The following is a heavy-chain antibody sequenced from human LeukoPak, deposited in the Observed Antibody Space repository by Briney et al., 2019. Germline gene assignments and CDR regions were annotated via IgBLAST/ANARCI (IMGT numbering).Heavy chain of an antibody. D-gene: IGHD3-22*01. CDR3: AGHNYVYDSSGYYPEYFDY. J-gene: IGHJ4*02. Sequence: SETLSLTCTVSGGSISSSSYYWGWIRQPQGKGLEWIGSIYYSGSAYYNPSLKSRVTISVDTSKNQFSLKLSSVTAADTAVYYCAGHNYVYDSSGYYPEYFDYWGQGTLVTVSS. CDR2: IYYSGSA. V-gene: IGHV4-39*01. CDR1: GGSISSSSYY.